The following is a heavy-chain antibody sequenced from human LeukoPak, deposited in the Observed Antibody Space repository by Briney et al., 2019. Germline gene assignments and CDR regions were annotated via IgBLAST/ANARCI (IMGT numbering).Heavy chain of an antibody. CDR2: IYYSGST. CDR1: GGSISSHY. D-gene: IGHD3-3*01. Sequence: SETLSLTCTVSGGSISSHYWSWIRQPPGKGLEWIGYIYYSGSTNYNPSLKSRVTISVDTSKNQFSLKLSSVTAADTAVYYCARGHYDFWSGLGWFDPWGQGTLVTVSS. J-gene: IGHJ5*02. CDR3: ARGHYDFWSGLGWFDP. V-gene: IGHV4-59*11.